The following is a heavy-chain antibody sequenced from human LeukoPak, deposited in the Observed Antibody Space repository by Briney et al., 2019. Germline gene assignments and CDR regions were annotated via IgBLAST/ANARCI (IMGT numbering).Heavy chain of an antibody. CDR3: ARGAWNSVGGYGNYMDV. D-gene: IGHD5-18*01. CDR2: INPSGGST. V-gene: IGHV1-46*04. CDR1: GYTFTQYY. J-gene: IGHJ6*03. Sequence: ASVKVSCKASGYTFTQYYMNWVRQAPGQGLEWMGIINPSGGSTTYAQKLQGRVTMTRDRSTSTVYMELSSLRSDDTAVYYCARGAWNSVGGYGNYMDVWGKGTTVTVSS.